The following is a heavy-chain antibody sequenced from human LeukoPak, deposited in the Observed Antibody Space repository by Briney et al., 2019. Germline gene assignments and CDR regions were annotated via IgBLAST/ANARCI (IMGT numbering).Heavy chain of an antibody. CDR1: GGSISSYY. Sequence: SETLSLTCTVSGGSISSYYWSWIRQPPGKGLEWIGYIYYSGSTNYNPSLKSRVTISVDTSKNQFSLKLGSVTAADTAVYYCLGSSGYYYYGMDVWGQGTTVTVSS. CDR3: LGSSGYYYYGMDV. V-gene: IGHV4-59*08. CDR2: IYYSGST. J-gene: IGHJ6*02. D-gene: IGHD6-6*01.